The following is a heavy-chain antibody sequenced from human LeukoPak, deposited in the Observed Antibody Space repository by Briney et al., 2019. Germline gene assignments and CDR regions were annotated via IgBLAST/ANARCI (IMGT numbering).Heavy chain of an antibody. CDR1: GFTFSDYA. CDR3: ARSGALWFGEFSFDP. D-gene: IGHD3-10*01. J-gene: IGHJ5*02. V-gene: IGHV3-23*01. CDR2: ISGSGGST. Sequence: PGGSLRLSCVVSGFTFSDYAMSWVRQAPGKGLEWVSGISGSGGSTYYADSVKGRFTISRGNSENTLYLEMDSLRAEDTAVYYCARSGALWFGEFSFDPWGQGTLVTVSS.